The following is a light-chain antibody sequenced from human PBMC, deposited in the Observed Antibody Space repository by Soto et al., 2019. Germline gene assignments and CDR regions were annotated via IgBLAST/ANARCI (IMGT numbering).Light chain of an antibody. J-gene: IGLJ1*01. V-gene: IGLV2-14*01. CDR1: TSDVGGYDY. CDR3: SSYLGSSTLSGV. CDR2: DVS. Sequence: QSALTQPASVSGSPGQSITVSCTGTTSDVGGYDYVAWYQQHPGKAPKLMIYDVSSRPSGVSNRFSSSKSGNTASLTISGLQAEDEADYYCSSYLGSSTLSGVFGTGTKVTVL.